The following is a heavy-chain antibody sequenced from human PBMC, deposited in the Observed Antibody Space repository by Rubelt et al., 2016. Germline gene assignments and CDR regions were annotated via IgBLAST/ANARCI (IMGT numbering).Heavy chain of an antibody. Sequence: TGQGLEWMGWMNPNSGNTGYAQKFQGRVTMTRNTSISTAYMELSSLRSEDTAVYYCARDGIVAVPAAHWYFDLWGRGTLVTVSS. CDR3: ARDGIVAVPAAHWYFDL. CDR2: MNPNSGNT. V-gene: IGHV1-8*01. J-gene: IGHJ2*01. D-gene: IGHD2-2*01.